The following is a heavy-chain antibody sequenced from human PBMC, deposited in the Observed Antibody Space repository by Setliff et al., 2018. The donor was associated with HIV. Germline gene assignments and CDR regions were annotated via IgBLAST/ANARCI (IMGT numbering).Heavy chain of an antibody. CDR2: IRSKGYGSAT. CDR1: GFTFSRYW. CDR3: TRHSTDPWSLLDY. V-gene: IGHV3-73*01. D-gene: IGHD1-1*01. J-gene: IGHJ4*02. Sequence: GGSLRLSCAASGFTFSRYWMSWVRQAPGKGLEWVGRIRSKGYGSATAYAASVKGRFTISRDDSKNTAYLQMDSLKTEDTAVYYCTRHSTDPWSLLDYWGQGTLVTVSS.